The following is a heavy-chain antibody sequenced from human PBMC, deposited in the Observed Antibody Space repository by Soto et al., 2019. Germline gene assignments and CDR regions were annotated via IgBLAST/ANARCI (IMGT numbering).Heavy chain of an antibody. D-gene: IGHD6-19*01. CDR2: IDSSGGA. CDR1: GDSIASVGAYY. J-gene: IGHJ4*02. V-gene: IGHV4-31*03. Sequence: QVQLQESGPGLVKSSQTLSLTCSVSGDSIASVGAYYWSWIRQHPGKGLEWIGFIDSSGGAHYNPSLKSRLSISVDTSKNQFSLRLNSVTAADTAVYYCAKGEVAGPRADSSYFDYWGQGSLVSVSS. CDR3: AKGEVAGPRADSSYFDY.